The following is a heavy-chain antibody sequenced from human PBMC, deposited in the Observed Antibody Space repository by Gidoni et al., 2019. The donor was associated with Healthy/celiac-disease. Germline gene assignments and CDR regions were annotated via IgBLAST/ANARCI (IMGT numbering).Heavy chain of an antibody. CDR1: GFTFSSYA. CDR2: ISGSGGST. CDR3: AKVDFWKNTMDV. V-gene: IGHV3-23*01. Sequence: EVQLLESGGGLVQPGGSLRLSCAASGFTFSSYAMSWVRQAPGKGLGWVSAISGSGGSTYYADSVKGRFTISRDKSKNTLYRQMNSLRAEDTAVYYCAKVDFWKNTMDVWGQGTTVTVSS. D-gene: IGHD3-3*01. J-gene: IGHJ6*02.